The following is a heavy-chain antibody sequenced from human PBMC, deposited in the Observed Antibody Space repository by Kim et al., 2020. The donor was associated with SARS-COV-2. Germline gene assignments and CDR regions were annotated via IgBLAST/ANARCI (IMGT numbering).Heavy chain of an antibody. V-gene: IGHV4-59*01. D-gene: IGHD3-10*01. CDR1: GGSISSYY. Sequence: SETLSLTCTVSGGSISSYYWSWIRQPPGKGLEWIGYIYYSGSTNYNPSLKSRVTISVDTSKNQFSLKLSSVTAADTAMYYCARGGTMVRGVIRDAFDIWGQGTMVTVSS. CDR3: ARGGTMVRGVIRDAFDI. CDR2: IYYSGST. J-gene: IGHJ3*02.